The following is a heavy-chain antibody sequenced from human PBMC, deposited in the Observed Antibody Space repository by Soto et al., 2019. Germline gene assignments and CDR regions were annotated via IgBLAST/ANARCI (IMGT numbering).Heavy chain of an antibody. CDR2: IWYDGSNK. Sequence: PGGSLRLSCAASGFTFSSYGMHWVRQAPGKGLEWVAVIWYDGSNKYYADSVKGRFTISRDNSKNTLYLQMNSLRAEDTAVYYCARGQYCTNGVCYNLGWFDPWGQGTLVTVPQ. CDR1: GFTFSSYG. V-gene: IGHV3-33*01. D-gene: IGHD2-8*01. CDR3: ARGQYCTNGVCYNLGWFDP. J-gene: IGHJ5*02.